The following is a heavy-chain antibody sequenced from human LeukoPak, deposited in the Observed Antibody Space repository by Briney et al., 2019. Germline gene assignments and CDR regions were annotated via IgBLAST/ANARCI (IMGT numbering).Heavy chain of an antibody. CDR3: ARGVGGYCSSTSCYIERYGHYYYYMDV. CDR1: GGSISSSSYY. CDR2: IYYSGST. D-gene: IGHD2-2*02. Sequence: PSETLSLTCTVSGGSISSSSYYWGWIRQPPGKGLEWIGSIYYSGSTNYNPSLKSRVTISVDTSKNQFSLKLSSVTAADTAVYYCARGVGGYCSSTSCYIERYGHYYYYMDVWGKGTTVTVSS. J-gene: IGHJ6*03. V-gene: IGHV4-39*07.